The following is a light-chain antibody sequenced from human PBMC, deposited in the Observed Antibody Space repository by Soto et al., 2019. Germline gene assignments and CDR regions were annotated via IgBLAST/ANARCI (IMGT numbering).Light chain of an antibody. V-gene: IGKV3-11*01. CDR2: DAS. Sequence: VMGQCPGNMAVFPGERATRACRASESVSSTLAWYQQKPGQAPRLLIYDASNRATGIPARFSGSGSGTDFTLTISSLEPEDFAVYYCQQRSNWPTFGQGTRLEI. CDR1: ESVSST. J-gene: IGKJ5*01. CDR3: QQRSNWPT.